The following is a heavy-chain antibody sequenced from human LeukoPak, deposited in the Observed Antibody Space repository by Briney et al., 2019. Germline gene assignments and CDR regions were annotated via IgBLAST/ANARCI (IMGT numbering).Heavy chain of an antibody. CDR3: ARGVMRYRITMVRGQYDY. CDR2: INPNSGGT. V-gene: IGHV1-2*02. Sequence: ASVKVSCKASGYTFTGYYMHWVRQAPGQGLEWMGWINPNSGGTNYAQKFQGRVTMTRYTSISTAYMELSRLRSDDTAVYYCARGVMRYRITMVRGQYDYWGQGTLVTVSS. J-gene: IGHJ4*02. D-gene: IGHD3-10*01. CDR1: GYTFTGYY.